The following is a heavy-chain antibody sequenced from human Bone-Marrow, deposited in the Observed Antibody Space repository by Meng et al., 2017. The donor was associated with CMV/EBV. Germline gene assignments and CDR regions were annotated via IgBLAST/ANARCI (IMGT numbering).Heavy chain of an antibody. CDR3: ARDRFLEWLSGYYGMDV. D-gene: IGHD3-3*01. CDR1: GFTLSSYA. V-gene: IGHV3-21*01. CDR2: ITSSSNLI. Sequence: GESLKISCAASGFTLSSYAMVWVRQTPGKGLEWVSFITSSSNLIYYADSVRGRFTVSRDNARNSVYLQMNSLRAEDTAVYYCARDRFLEWLSGYYGMDVWGQGTTVTVSS. J-gene: IGHJ6*02.